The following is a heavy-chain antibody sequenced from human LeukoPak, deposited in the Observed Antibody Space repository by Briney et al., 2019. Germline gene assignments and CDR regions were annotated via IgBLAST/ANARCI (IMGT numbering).Heavy chain of an antibody. CDR2: IYHSGST. J-gene: IGHJ3*02. Sequence: SETLSLTCAVSGGSISSSNWWSWVRQPPGTGLEWIGEIYHSGSTNYNPSLKSRVTMSVDKSVNQFSLKLSSVTAADTAVYYCASLIRESADAFDIWGQGTMVTVSS. CDR1: GGSISSSNW. V-gene: IGHV4-4*02. D-gene: IGHD2/OR15-2a*01. CDR3: ASLIRESADAFDI.